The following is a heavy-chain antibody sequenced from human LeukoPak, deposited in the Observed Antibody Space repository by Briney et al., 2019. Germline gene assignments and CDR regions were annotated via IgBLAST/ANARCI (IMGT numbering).Heavy chain of an antibody. V-gene: IGHV3-74*01. CDR1: GFTFSTSW. Sequence: GGSLRLSCGASGFTFSTSWMNWVRQAPGKGLVWVSQINSDGSNTNYADSVKGRFTTSRDNAKNSLYLQMNSLRAEDTAVYYCARDPYSGLFDYWGQGTLVTVSS. CDR2: INSDGSNT. J-gene: IGHJ4*02. CDR3: ARDPYSGLFDY. D-gene: IGHD4-11*01.